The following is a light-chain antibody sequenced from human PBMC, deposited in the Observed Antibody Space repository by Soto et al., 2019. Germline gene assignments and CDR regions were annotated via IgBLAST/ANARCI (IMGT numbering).Light chain of an antibody. CDR2: DAS. Sequence: EFVLTQSPGTLSFSPGERATLSCRASHTVRNNYLAWYQQKPGQAPRLLIYDASSRATGIPDRFSGGGSGTDFTLTISRLEPADFAVYYCQQRSNWPAITFGQGTRLEIK. CDR1: HTVRNNY. J-gene: IGKJ5*01. V-gene: IGKV3D-20*02. CDR3: QQRSNWPAIT.